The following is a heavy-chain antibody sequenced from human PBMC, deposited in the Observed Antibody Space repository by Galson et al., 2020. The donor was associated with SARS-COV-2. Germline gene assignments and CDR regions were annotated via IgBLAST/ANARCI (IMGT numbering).Heavy chain of an antibody. D-gene: IGHD3-10*01. CDR3: ARELLWRYGMDV. Sequence: GGSLRLSCAASGFTFSSYGMHWVRQAPGKGLEWVAVIWYDGSNKYYADSVKGRFTISRDNSKNTLYLQMNSLRAEDTAVYYCARELLWRYGMDVWGQGTTVTVSS. J-gene: IGHJ6*02. V-gene: IGHV3-33*01. CDR1: GFTFSSYG. CDR2: IWYDGSNK.